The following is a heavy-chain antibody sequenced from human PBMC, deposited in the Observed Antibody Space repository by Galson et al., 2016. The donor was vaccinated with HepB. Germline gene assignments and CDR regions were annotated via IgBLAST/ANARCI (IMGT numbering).Heavy chain of an antibody. CDR2: ISGHDDK. J-gene: IGHJ3*02. Sequence: PALVKPTQTLTLTCTLSGFSLSTTGVDVGRIRQPPGKTLEWLALISGHDDKRYTPSLKSKLTISKDTSKQQVLLTMTNVDPVDTATYYCIHSSDLHHAFDIWGQGTSV. CDR3: IHSSDLHHAFDI. CDR1: GFSLSTTGVD. V-gene: IGHV2-5*01. D-gene: IGHD2-21*02.